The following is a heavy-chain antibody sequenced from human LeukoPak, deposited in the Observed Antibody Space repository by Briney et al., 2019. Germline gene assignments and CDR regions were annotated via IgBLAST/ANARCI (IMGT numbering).Heavy chain of an antibody. J-gene: IGHJ4*02. CDR2: INHSGST. V-gene: IGHV4-34*01. CDR3: ARGEFGYYYDSSAYTAFDY. D-gene: IGHD3-22*01. Sequence: SETLSLTCAVYGGPFSGYYWSWISQHPGKGLEWIGEINHSGSTNYNPSFKSRVTISVDTSKNQFSLKLSSVTAADTAVYYCARGEFGYYYDSSAYTAFDYWGQGTLVTVSS. CDR1: GGPFSGYY.